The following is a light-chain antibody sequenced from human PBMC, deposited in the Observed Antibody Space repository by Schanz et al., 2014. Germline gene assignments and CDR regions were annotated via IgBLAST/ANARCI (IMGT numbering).Light chain of an antibody. CDR3: QQYYGLPLT. CDR2: WAS. J-gene: IGKJ4*01. V-gene: IGKV4-1*01. CDR1: QSVLSSSDNKNY. Sequence: DIVMTQSPDSLAVSLGERATINCKSSQSVLSSSDNKNYLAWYQHKPGQPPKLLISWASTRESGVPDRFSGSGSGTDFTLTISSLQAEDVAVYYCQQYYGLPLTFGGGTKVEIK.